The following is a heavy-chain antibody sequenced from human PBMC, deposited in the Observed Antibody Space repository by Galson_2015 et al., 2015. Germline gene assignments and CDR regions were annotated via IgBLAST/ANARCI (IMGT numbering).Heavy chain of an antibody. J-gene: IGHJ4*02. CDR3: ARELGGTYYFDY. D-gene: IGHD3-10*01. V-gene: IGHV1-46*04. CDR1: GYTFTTYF. Sequence: SCKASGYTFTTYFIQWVRQAPGPGLAWVGAINPSGAATFYAQKLQGRVTMTRDTPTSTVYVELSSLGSEDTAVYYCARELGGTYYFDYWGLGTLVTVSS. CDR2: INPSGAAT.